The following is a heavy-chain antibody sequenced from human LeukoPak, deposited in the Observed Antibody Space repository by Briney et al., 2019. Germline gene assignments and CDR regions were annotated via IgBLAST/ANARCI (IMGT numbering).Heavy chain of an antibody. V-gene: IGHV3-74*01. D-gene: IGHD5-12*01. CDR2: INSDGSST. CDR1: GFSFSSYW. CDR3: VREGRVSGYDFDY. Sequence: GGSLRLSCEASGFSFSSYWMHWVRQAPGKGLVWVSRINSDGSSTTYADSVKGRLTISGDNAKNTLYLQMNSLRAEDTAVYYCVREGRVSGYDFDYWGQGTLVTVSS. J-gene: IGHJ4*02.